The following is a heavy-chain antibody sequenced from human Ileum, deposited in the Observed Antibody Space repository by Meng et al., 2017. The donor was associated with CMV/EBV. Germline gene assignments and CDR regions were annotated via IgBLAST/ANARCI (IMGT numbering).Heavy chain of an antibody. CDR2: SGST. D-gene: IGHD3-10*01. Sequence: SETLSLTCSVPGGSLSGSLSIYYWSWIRQPPGKGLEWIGYSGSTDYNASLKSRVTISVDRSKNQFSLKLNSVTAADTAVYYCARVRPLTGSYYFYGMDVWGQGTTVTVSS. J-gene: IGHJ6*02. CDR3: ARVRPLTGSYYFYGMDV. V-gene: IGHV4-61*01. CDR1: GGSLSGSLSIYY.